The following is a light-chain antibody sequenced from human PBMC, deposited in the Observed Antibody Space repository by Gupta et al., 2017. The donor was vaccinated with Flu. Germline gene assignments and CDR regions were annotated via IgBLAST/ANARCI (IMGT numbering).Light chain of an antibody. V-gene: IGLV4-69*01. CDR3: QTWGTGIVV. CDR2: LNSDGSH. J-gene: IGLJ2*01. Sequence: HLVLTQSPSAPAPLGSSVKLTCTLLSGHSSYAIAWHQQQPEKGPRYLMKLNSDGSHSKGDGIPDRFSGSSSGAERYLTISSLQSEDEADYYCQTWGTGIVVFGGGTKLTVL. CDR1: SGHSSYA.